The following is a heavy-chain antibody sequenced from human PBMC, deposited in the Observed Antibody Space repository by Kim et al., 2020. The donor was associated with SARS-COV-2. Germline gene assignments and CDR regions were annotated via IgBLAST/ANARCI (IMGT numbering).Heavy chain of an antibody. CDR1: GGSISSSSYY. D-gene: IGHD4-17*01. V-gene: IGHV4-39*07. CDR2: IYYGGGT. CDR3: AGGHGDILRLDV. Sequence: SETLSLTCTVSGGSISSSSYYWGWIRQPPGKGLEWIGSIYYGGGTYSNPSLKSRVTISVDASKNQFSLKLSSVTAADTAVYYCAGGHGDILRLDVWGQGT. J-gene: IGHJ6*02.